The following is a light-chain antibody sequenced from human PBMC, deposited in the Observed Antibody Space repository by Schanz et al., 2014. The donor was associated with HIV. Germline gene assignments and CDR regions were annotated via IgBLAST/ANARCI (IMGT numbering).Light chain of an antibody. CDR2: EVT. Sequence: QSALTQPASVSGSPGQSITISCTGTSSDVGKYGLVSWYQQHPGQVPKLIIYEVTRRPSGVSDRFSASKSGNTASLTISGLQAEDEADYYCCSYAGSNWVFGGGTKLTVL. CDR3: CSYAGSNWV. V-gene: IGLV2-23*02. J-gene: IGLJ3*02. CDR1: SSDVGKYGL.